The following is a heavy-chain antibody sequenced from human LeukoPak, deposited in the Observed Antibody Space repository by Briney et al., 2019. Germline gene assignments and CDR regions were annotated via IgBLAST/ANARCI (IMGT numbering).Heavy chain of an antibody. Sequence: PSETLSLTCTVSGGSVSSGSYYWSWIRQPPGKGLEWIGYIYYSGSTNYNPSLKSRVTISVDTSKNQFSLKLSSVTAADTAVYYCARDQGFVDVWGKGTTVTASS. J-gene: IGHJ6*04. CDR2: IYYSGST. CDR1: GGSVSSGSYY. V-gene: IGHV4-61*01. CDR3: ARDQGFVDV.